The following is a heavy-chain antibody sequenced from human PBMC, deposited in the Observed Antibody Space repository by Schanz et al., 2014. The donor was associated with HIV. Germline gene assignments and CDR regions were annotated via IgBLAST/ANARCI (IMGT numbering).Heavy chain of an antibody. CDR1: GFTFGDYA. CDR3: TRVILKWFGEARYASDV. D-gene: IGHD3-10*01. CDR2: IKSKAYGGTT. Sequence: EVELVESGGGLVKPGRSLRLSCTASGFTFGDYAMAWFRQAPGKGLQWVGFIKSKAYGGTTDYAASVKGRFTISRDDSEGIAYLQMNSLKTEDTAVYYCTRVILKWFGEARYASDVWGQGTTVIVSS. V-gene: IGHV3-49*05. J-gene: IGHJ6*02.